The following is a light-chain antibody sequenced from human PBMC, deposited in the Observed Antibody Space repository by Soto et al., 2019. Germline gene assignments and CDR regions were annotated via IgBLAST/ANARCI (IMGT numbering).Light chain of an antibody. CDR2: DAS. CDR3: QQYNNWPYT. J-gene: IGKJ2*01. CDR1: QSVSSY. Sequence: EIVLTQSPATLSLSPGERATLSCRASQSVSSYLAWYQQKPGQAPRLLIYDASNRATGIPARFSGSGSGTDFTLTISSLESEDFAVYYCQQYNNWPYTFGQGTKLEIK. V-gene: IGKV3-11*01.